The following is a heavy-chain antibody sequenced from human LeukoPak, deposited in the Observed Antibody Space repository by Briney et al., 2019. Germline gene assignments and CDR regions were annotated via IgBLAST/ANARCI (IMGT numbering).Heavy chain of an antibody. V-gene: IGHV1-18*01. CDR2: ISAYNGNT. CDR3: ARVGVVVPAATHNWFDP. D-gene: IGHD2-2*01. J-gene: IGHJ5*02. CDR1: GYTFTSYG. Sequence: GASVKVSRKASGYTFTSYGISWVRQAPGQGLEWMGWISAYNGNTNYAQKLQGRVTMTTDTSTSTAYMELRSLRSDDTAVYYCARVGVVVPAATHNWFDPWGQGTLVTVSS.